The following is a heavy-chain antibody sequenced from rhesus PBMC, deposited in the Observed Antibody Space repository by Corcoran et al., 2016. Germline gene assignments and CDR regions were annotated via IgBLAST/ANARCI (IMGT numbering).Heavy chain of an antibody. CDR3: AISENGRSSWRSLDV. V-gene: IGHV4-80*01. CDR2: IGGNSGGT. J-gene: IGHJ5-2*02. Sequence: QVQLQESGPGLVKPSETLSLTCTASGASLSSFWWSWFRQPPGEALEWIGQIGGNSGGTNYNPSLKSRVTISKDASKNQLSLHLNSVTAADTAIYYCAISENGRSSWRSLDVWGRGVLVTVSS. D-gene: IGHD4-29*01. CDR1: GASLSSFW.